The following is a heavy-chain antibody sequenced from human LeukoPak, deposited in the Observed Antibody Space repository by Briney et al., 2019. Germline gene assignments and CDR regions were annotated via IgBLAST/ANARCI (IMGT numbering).Heavy chain of an antibody. V-gene: IGHV1-2*02. Sequence: GASVKVSCKASGYTFTGYYMHWVRQAPGQGLEWMGWINPNSGGTNYAQKFQGRVTMTRDTSISTACMELSRLRSDDTAVYYCAGYGSGSYQKAAFDIWGQGTMVTVSS. D-gene: IGHD3-10*01. CDR3: AGYGSGSYQKAAFDI. CDR1: GYTFTGYY. CDR2: INPNSGGT. J-gene: IGHJ3*02.